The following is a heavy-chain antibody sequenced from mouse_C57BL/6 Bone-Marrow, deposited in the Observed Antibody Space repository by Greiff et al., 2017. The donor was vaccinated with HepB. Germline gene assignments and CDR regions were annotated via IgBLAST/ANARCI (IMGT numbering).Heavy chain of an antibody. J-gene: IGHJ2*01. CDR2: IYPGDGDT. V-gene: IGHV1-87*01. CDR1: GYTFTSYW. Sequence: QVQLKESGAELARPGASVKLSCKASGYTFTSYWMQWVKQRPGQGLEWIGAIYPGDGDTRYTQKFKGKATLTADKSSSTAYMQLSSLASEDSAVYYCASTRSFDYWGQGTTLTVSS. CDR3: ASTRSFDY. D-gene: IGHD1-1*01.